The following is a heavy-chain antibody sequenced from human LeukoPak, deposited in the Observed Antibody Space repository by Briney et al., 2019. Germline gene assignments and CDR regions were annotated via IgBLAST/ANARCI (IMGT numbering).Heavy chain of an antibody. CDR3: AKEERCGEYLDY. Sequence: PGGSLRVSCAASGFTFSSYAMSWGRQAPGKGLEWVSAISGSGGSTYYADSVKGRFTISRDNSKNTLYLQMNSLRAEDTAVYYCAKEERCGEYLDYWGQGTLVTVSS. CDR1: GFTFSSYA. CDR2: ISGSGGST. J-gene: IGHJ4*02. V-gene: IGHV3-23*01. D-gene: IGHD3-10*01.